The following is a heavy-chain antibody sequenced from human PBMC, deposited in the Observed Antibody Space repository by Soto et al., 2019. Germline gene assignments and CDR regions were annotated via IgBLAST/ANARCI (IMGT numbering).Heavy chain of an antibody. Sequence: SETLSLTCAVSGASISGSYYYWAWLRQSPGKGPEWIGSVFYTGFTSYNPSLESRVSVSVDTSKSQFSLKLSAVTAADTAVCYCATSQKGYNWNYFDHWGQGALVTVSS. CDR1: GASISGSYYY. CDR2: VFYTGFT. CDR3: ATSQKGYNWNYFDH. V-gene: IGHV4-39*01. J-gene: IGHJ4*02. D-gene: IGHD1-20*01.